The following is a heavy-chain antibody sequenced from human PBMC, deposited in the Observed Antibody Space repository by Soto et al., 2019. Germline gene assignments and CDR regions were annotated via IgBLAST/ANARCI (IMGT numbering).Heavy chain of an antibody. Sequence: EVQLVESGGGLIQPGGSLRLSCAASGFTVSSNYMNWVRQAPGKGLEWVSIIYSGGSTYYADSVKGRFTISRDNSKNTLYLQMNSLRAEDTAVYYCARDNWALGYYYGMDVWGQGTTVTVSS. CDR2: IYSGGST. CDR1: GFTVSSNY. CDR3: ARDNWALGYYYGMDV. V-gene: IGHV3-53*01. D-gene: IGHD3-16*01. J-gene: IGHJ6*02.